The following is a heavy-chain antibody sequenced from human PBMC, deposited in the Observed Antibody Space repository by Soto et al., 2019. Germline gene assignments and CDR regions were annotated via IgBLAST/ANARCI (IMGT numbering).Heavy chain of an antibody. Sequence: PSETLSLTSTVSGGSISSGGYYWSWIRQHPGKGLEWIGYIYYSGSTYYNPSLKSRVTISVDTSKNQFSLKLSSVTAADTAVYYCARDNGSGAHYGMDVWGQGTTVTVSS. CDR3: ARDNGSGAHYGMDV. CDR1: GGSISSGGYY. V-gene: IGHV4-31*03. D-gene: IGHD3-10*01. CDR2: IYYSGST. J-gene: IGHJ6*02.